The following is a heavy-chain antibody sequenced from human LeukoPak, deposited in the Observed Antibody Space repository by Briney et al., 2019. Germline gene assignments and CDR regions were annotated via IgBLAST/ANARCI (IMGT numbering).Heavy chain of an antibody. D-gene: IGHD1-1*01. Sequence: GGSLILSCAASGFTFRSYGMHWVRQAPGKGLEYVSAISSNGGRTYYANSVKGRFTISRDNSKNTLYLQMNSLRGEDTAVYHCVKDRCTTGRPFDYWGQGTLVTVSS. CDR2: ISSNGGRT. CDR3: VKDRCTTGRPFDY. V-gene: IGHV3-64*01. CDR1: GFTFRSYG. J-gene: IGHJ4*02.